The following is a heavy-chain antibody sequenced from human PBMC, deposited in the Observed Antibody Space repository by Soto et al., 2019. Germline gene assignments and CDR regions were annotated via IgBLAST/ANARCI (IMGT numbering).Heavy chain of an antibody. D-gene: IGHD6-19*01. J-gene: IGHJ4*02. CDR1: GGIFSNFA. Sequence: QVQLVQSGAEVKKPGSSVKVSCKASGGIFSNFAFNWMRQAPGQGLEWMGGIIPTLGTPHYAQKFLGRVPITADESTRTVYMEMSRLTVEDTAVYYCARVGLGAYDYWGQGTLVIVSS. CDR2: IIPTLGTP. V-gene: IGHV1-69*01. CDR3: ARVGLGAYDY.